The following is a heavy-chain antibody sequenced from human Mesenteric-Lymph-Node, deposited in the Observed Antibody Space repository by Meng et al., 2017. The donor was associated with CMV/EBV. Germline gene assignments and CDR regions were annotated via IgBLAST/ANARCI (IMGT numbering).Heavy chain of an antibody. J-gene: IGHJ4*02. CDR1: GGTFSSYA. CDR3: AREDYGSGSSGDY. Sequence: SVKVSCKASGGTFSSYAISWVRQAPGQGLEWMGGIIPIFGTANYAQKFQGRVTITTDESTSTAYMELSSLRSEDTAVYYCAREDYGSGSSGDYWGQGTLVTVSS. D-gene: IGHD3-10*01. V-gene: IGHV1-69*05. CDR2: IIPIFGTA.